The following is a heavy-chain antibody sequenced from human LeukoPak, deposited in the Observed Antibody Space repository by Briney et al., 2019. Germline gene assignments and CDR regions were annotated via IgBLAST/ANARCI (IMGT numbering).Heavy chain of an antibody. CDR1: GYTFTSYG. D-gene: IGHD3-10*01. CDR2: MNPNSGNT. J-gene: IGHJ4*02. Sequence: GASVKVSCKASGYTFTSYGISWVRQATGQGLEWMGWMNPNSGNTGYAQKFQGRVTMTRNTSISTAYMELSSLRSEDTAVYYCARGHRWFGDREVDYWGQGTLVTVSS. CDR3: ARGHRWFGDREVDY. V-gene: IGHV1-8*02.